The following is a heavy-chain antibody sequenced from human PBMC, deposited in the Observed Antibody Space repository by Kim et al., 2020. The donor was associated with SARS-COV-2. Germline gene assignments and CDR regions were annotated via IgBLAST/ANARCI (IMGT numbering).Heavy chain of an antibody. CDR2: INPNSGGT. Sequence: ASVKVSCKASGYTFTGYYMHWVRQAPGQGLEWMGWINPNSGGTNYAQKFQGRVTMTRDTSISTAYMELSRLRSDDTAVYYCARRYYDFWSGYQYYFDYWGQGTLVTVSS. J-gene: IGHJ4*02. CDR3: ARRYYDFWSGYQYYFDY. D-gene: IGHD3-3*01. CDR1: GYTFTGYY. V-gene: IGHV1-2*02.